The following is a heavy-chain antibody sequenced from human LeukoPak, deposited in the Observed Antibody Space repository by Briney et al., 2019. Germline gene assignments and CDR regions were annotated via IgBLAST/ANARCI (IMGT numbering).Heavy chain of an antibody. CDR3: AKGTSTVVTPNYYYYSMDV. J-gene: IGHJ6*03. V-gene: IGHV4-4*09. CDR1: GASISSYY. CDR2: IHVSGGT. D-gene: IGHD4-23*01. Sequence: SETLSLTCTVSGASISSYYWNWIRQSPGKGLEWIGYIHVSGGTSYDPSLKSRVTISIDTSKNQFSLKLSSVTAADTAVYYCAKGTSTVVTPNYYYYSMDVWGKGTTVTVSS.